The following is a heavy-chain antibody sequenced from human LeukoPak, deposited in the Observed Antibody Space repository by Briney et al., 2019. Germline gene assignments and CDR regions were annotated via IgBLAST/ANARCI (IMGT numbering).Heavy chain of an antibody. CDR1: GYTFTSYG. V-gene: IGHV1-18*01. D-gene: IGHD3-22*01. CDR3: ARATDSSGSMDY. J-gene: IGHJ4*02. Sequence: ASVKVSCKASGYTFTSYGISWVRQAPGQGLEWMGWISAYNGNTNYAQKLQGRVTMTTDTSTSTAYMELSSLRSEDTAVYYCARATDSSGSMDYWGQGTLVTVSS. CDR2: ISAYNGNT.